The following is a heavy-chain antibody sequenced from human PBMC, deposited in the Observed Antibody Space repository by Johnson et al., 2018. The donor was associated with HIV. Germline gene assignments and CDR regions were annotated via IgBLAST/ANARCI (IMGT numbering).Heavy chain of an antibody. CDR2: ISWDSGTM. J-gene: IGHJ3*02. V-gene: IGHV3-9*01. D-gene: IGHD4-23*01. CDR1: RFTFDNFA. CDR3: AKDMSRVLTPWAVSFDI. Sequence: VQLVESGGGLVQPGGSLRLSCAVSRFTFDNFAMHWVRQAPGKGLEWVSSISWDSGTMGYADSVKGRFTISRDNAKISLYLQMDSLRAEDTAVYYCAKDMSRVLTPWAVSFDIWGQGTMVTVSS.